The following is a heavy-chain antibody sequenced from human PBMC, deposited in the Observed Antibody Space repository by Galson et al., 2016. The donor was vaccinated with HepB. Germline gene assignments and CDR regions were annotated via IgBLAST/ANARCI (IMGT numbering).Heavy chain of an antibody. D-gene: IGHD2-21*02. CDR3: AKTRSCGGVDCYAIFDI. CDR2: IYPGDSNT. CDR1: GFSFTSYW. Sequence: QSGAEVKKPGESLKISCKGSGFSFTSYWIGWVRQMPGKGLEWMGIIYPGDSNTRYRPSFQGQVTISVDKSINTAYLQWSSLKASDTAMYYCAKTRSCGGVDCYAIFDIWGQGTMVTVAS. V-gene: IGHV5-51*01. J-gene: IGHJ3*02.